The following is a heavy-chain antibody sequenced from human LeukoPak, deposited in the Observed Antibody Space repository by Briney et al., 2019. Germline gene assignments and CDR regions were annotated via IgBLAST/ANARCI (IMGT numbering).Heavy chain of an antibody. CDR1: GFTFDDYA. CDR3: AKSADSSGYLYYFDY. Sequence: GGSLRLSCAASGFTFDDYAMHWVRQAPGKGLEWVSGISWNSGSIGYADSVKGRFTISRDNAKNSLYLQMNSLRAEDTALYYCAKSADSSGYLYYFDYWGQGTLVTVSS. V-gene: IGHV3-9*01. J-gene: IGHJ4*02. D-gene: IGHD3-22*01. CDR2: ISWNSGSI.